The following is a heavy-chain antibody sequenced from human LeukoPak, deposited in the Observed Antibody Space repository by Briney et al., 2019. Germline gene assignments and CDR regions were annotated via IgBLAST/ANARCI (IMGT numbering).Heavy chain of an antibody. Sequence: GGSLRLSCAASGFTFSSYEMNWVRQAPGKGLEWVSYISSSSSYTNYADSVKGRFTISRDNAKNSLYLQMNSLRAEDTAAYYCARGGSYWGQGTLVTVSS. CDR1: GFTFSSYE. J-gene: IGHJ4*02. D-gene: IGHD3-10*01. V-gene: IGHV3-21*05. CDR2: ISSSSSYT. CDR3: ARGGSY.